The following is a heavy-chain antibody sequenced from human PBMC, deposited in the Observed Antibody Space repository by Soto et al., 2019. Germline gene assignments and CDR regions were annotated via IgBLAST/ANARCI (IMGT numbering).Heavy chain of an antibody. CDR3: ARGTYGDLDY. CDR2: IYYSGST. J-gene: IGHJ4*02. CDR1: GGSISSYY. Sequence: PLEILSLTCTVSGGSISSYYLSWIRQPPGKGLEWIGYIYYSGSTNYNPSLKSRVTISVDTSKNQFSLKLSSVTAADTAVYYCARGTYGDLDYWGQGTLVTVSS. D-gene: IGHD4-17*01. V-gene: IGHV4-59*01.